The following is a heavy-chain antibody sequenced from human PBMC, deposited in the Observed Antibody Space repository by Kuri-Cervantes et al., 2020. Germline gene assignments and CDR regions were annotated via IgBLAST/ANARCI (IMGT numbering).Heavy chain of an antibody. CDR2: IYYSGST. V-gene: IGHV4-59*01. J-gene: IGHJ3*02. CDR1: GGSISSYY. CDR3: ARDRRLVTPIDAFDI. Sequence: ESLKISCTVSGGSISSYYWSWIRQPPGKGLEWIGYIYYSGSTNYNPSLKSRVTISVDTSKNQFSLKLSSVTAADTAVYYCARDRRLVTPIDAFDIWGQGTRVTVSS. D-gene: IGHD3-9*01.